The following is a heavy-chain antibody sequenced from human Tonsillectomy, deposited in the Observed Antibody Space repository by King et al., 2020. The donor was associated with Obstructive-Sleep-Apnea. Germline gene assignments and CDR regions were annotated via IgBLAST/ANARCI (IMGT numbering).Heavy chain of an antibody. CDR2: ICHGGST. CDR3: ARVIGFRGYPRGDFDY. D-gene: IGHD3-10*01. CDR1: GYSIGSGYC. V-gene: IGHV4-38-2*02. J-gene: IGHJ4*02. Sequence: QLQESGPGLVKPSETLSLTCTVSGYSIGSGYCWGWIRQPPGKGLEWIGTICHGGSTFYNPSLKSRVTTSLDSPRNQFSLRLTSVTAADTAVYYCARVIGFRGYPRGDFDYWGQGILVTVSS.